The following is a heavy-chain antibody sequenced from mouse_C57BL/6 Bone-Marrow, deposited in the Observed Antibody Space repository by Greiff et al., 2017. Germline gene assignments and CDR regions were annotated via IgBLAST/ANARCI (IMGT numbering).Heavy chain of an antibody. Sequence: EVQLQQSGPELVKPGASVKISCKASGYTFTDYYMNWVKQSHGKSLEWIGDINPNNGGTSYNQKFKGKATLTVDKSSSTAYMELRSLTSEDSAVYYCARITTVVATGAMDDWGQGTSVTVSS. CDR1: GYTFTDYY. CDR3: ARITTVVATGAMDD. J-gene: IGHJ4*01. V-gene: IGHV1-26*01. CDR2: INPNNGGT. D-gene: IGHD1-1*01.